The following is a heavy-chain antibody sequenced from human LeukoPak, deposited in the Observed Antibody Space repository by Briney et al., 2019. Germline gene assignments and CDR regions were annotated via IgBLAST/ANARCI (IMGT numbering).Heavy chain of an antibody. V-gene: IGHV4-38-2*02. J-gene: IGHJ4*02. D-gene: IGHD3-16*01. CDR3: ARIMITFGGVTY. Sequence: SETLSLTCTVSGYSISSGYYWGWIRQPPGKGLEWIGSIYHSGSTYYNPSLKSRVTISVDTSKNQFSLKLSSVTAADTAVYYCARIMITFGGVTYWGQGTLVTVSS. CDR2: IYHSGST. CDR1: GYSISSGYY.